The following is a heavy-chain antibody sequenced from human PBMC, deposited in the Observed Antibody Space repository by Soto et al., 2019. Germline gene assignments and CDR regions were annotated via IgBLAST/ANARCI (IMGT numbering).Heavy chain of an antibody. D-gene: IGHD3-22*01. J-gene: IGHJ4*02. Sequence: PGGSLRLSCAASGFTFSSYWMSWVRQAPGKGLEWVANIKQDGSEKYYVDSVKGRFTISRDNAKNSLYLQMNSLRAEDTAVYYCAREIPSLIVGLEPHFDYWGQGTLVTVSS. V-gene: IGHV3-7*01. CDR3: AREIPSLIVGLEPHFDY. CDR2: IKQDGSEK. CDR1: GFTFSSYW.